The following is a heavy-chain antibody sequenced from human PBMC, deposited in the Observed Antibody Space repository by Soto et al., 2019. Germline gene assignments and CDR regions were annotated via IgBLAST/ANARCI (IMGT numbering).Heavy chain of an antibody. V-gene: IGHV3-53*01. CDR1: GFTVSSNY. CDR3: ARVGSGWYGGFDY. Sequence: GGSLRLSCAASGFTVSSNYMSWVRQAPGKGLEWVSVIYSGGSTYYADSVKGRFTISRDNSKNTLYLQMNNLRAEDTSVYYGARVGSGWYGGFDYWDQGTLVTVSS. J-gene: IGHJ4*02. CDR2: IYSGGST. D-gene: IGHD6-19*01.